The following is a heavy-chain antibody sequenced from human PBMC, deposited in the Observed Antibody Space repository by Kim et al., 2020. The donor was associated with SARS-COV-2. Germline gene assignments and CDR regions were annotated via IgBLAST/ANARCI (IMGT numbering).Heavy chain of an antibody. V-gene: IGHV3-30*18. CDR1: GFTFRNYS. CDR3: AKEGTSGTFPDY. Sequence: GGSLRLSCAVSGFTFRNYSMHWVRQAPGKGLEWVALISFDGSKTYYVDSVKGRFTISRDNSKNTLFLHMFALGDEDTAVYYCAKEGTSGTFPDYWGQGT. CDR2: ISFDGSKT. D-gene: IGHD3-10*01. J-gene: IGHJ4*02.